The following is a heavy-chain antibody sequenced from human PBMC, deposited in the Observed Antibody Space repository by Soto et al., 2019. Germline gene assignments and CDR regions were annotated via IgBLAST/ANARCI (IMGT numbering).Heavy chain of an antibody. Sequence: PGGSLRLSCAASGFTFSSYAMSWVRQAPGKGLEWVSAISGSGGSTYYADSVKGRFTISRDNSKNTLYLQMNSLRAEDTAVYYCTVAATQYNWFDPWGQGTLVTVSS. CDR3: TVAATQYNWFDP. D-gene: IGHD2-15*01. CDR1: GFTFSSYA. J-gene: IGHJ5*02. CDR2: ISGSGGST. V-gene: IGHV3-23*01.